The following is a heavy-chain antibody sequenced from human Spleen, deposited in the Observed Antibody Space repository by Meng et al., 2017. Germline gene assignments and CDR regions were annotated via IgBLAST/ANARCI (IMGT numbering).Heavy chain of an antibody. CDR1: GYTFPDYW. CDR3: AREADYYDSSGYYFEGPPGYFQH. D-gene: IGHD3-22*01. Sequence: ASVKVSCKASGYTFPDYWLHWVRRAPGQGLEWMGRINPKSGDTHYAQRFQGRVTMTGDTSISTAYMELSGLRSDDTAMYYCAREADYYDSSGYYFEGPPGYFQHWGHGNQVT. J-gene: IGHJ1*01. CDR2: INPKSGDT. V-gene: IGHV1-2*06.